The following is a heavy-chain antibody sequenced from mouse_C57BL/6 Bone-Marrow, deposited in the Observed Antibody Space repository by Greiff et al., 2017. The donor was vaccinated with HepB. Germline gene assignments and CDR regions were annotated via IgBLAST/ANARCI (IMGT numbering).Heavy chain of an antibody. D-gene: IGHD1-1*01. CDR3: ERQGIYYYGSSYVWYFDV. J-gene: IGHJ1*03. CDR2: IHPNSGST. Sequence: QVQLKQPGAELVKPGASVKLSCKASGYTFTSYWMHWVKQRPGQGLEWIGMIHPNSGSTNYNEKFKSKATLTVDKSSSTAYMQLSSLTSEDSAVYYYERQGIYYYGSSYVWYFDVWGTGTTVTVSS. V-gene: IGHV1-64*01. CDR1: GYTFTSYW.